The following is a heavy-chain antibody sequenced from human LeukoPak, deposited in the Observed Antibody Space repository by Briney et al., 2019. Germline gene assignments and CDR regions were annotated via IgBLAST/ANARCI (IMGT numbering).Heavy chain of an antibody. CDR2: ISGSGGST. D-gene: IGHD2-2*01. CDR3: AKQYCSSTSCSYFDY. CDR1: GFTFSSYA. Sequence: SGGSLRLSCAASGFTFSSYAMRWVRQAPGKGLEWVSAISGSGGSTYYADSVKGRFTISRDNSKNTLYLQMNSLRAEDTAVYYCAKQYCSSTSCSYFDYWGQGTLVTVSS. J-gene: IGHJ4*02. V-gene: IGHV3-23*01.